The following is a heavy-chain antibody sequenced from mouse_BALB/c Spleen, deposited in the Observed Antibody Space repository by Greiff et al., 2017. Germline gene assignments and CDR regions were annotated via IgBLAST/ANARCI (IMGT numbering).Heavy chain of an antibody. CDR2: IYPGDGDT. J-gene: IGHJ2*01. D-gene: IGHD2-3*01. Sequence: VKLVESGAELARPGASVKLSCKASGYTFTSYWMQWVKQRPGQGLEWIGAIYPGDGDTRYTQKFKGKATLTADKSSSTAYMQLSSLASEDSAVYYCARHDYLDYWGQGTTLTVSS. CDR1: GYTFTSYW. V-gene: IGHV1-87*01. CDR3: ARHDYLDY.